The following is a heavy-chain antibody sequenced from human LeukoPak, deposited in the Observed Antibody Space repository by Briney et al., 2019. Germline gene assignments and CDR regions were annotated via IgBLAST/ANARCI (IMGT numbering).Heavy chain of an antibody. V-gene: IGHV1-24*01. CDR3: ATRRAYVDTAMGRN. CDR1: GYTLTELS. D-gene: IGHD5-18*01. Sequence: GASVKVSCKVSGYTLTELSMHWVRQAPGKGLEWMGGFDPEDGGTIYAQKFQGRVTMTEDTSTDTAYMELSSLRSEDTAVYYCATRRAYVDTAMGRNWGQGTLVTVSS. CDR2: FDPEDGGT. J-gene: IGHJ4*02.